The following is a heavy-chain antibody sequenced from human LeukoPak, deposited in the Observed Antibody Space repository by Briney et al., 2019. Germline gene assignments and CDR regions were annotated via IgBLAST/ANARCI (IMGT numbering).Heavy chain of an antibody. CDR2: ISAYNGNT. CDR3: ARDLRLIAAAGRFDP. Sequence: ASVKVSCKASGYTFTSYGISWVRQAPGQGLEWMGWISAYNGNTNYAQKVQGRVTMTTDTSTSTAYMELRSLRSDDTAVYYCARDLRLIAAAGRFDPWGQGTLVTVSS. J-gene: IGHJ5*02. CDR1: GYTFTSYG. V-gene: IGHV1-18*01. D-gene: IGHD6-13*01.